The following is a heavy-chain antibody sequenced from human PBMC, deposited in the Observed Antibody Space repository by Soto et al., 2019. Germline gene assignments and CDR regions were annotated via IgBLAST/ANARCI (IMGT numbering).Heavy chain of an antibody. CDR2: IYYSGST. J-gene: IGHJ4*02. V-gene: IGHV4-39*07. CDR3: ATYNRVSGTYYIDH. CDR1: GGSISSSSYY. Sequence: PSETLSLTCTVSGGSISSSSYYWGWIRQPPGKGLEWIGCIYYSGSTYYNPSLKSRVSMSLDTSKNQFSLELNSVTAADTAVYYCATYNRVSGTYYIDHWGPGTLVTVSS. D-gene: IGHD3-10*01.